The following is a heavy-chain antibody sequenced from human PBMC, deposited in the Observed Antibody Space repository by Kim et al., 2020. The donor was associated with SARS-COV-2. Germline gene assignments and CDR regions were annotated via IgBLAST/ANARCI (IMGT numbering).Heavy chain of an antibody. J-gene: IGHJ5*01. CDR2: IYYSGSISYIP. Sequence: SETLSLTCIVSGGSISRGGYHWSWIRQHPGKGLEWIGYIYYSGSISYIPSYNPSLKSRVAILLDTSKNKFSLNLTSVTAADTAVYYCARAPIWFGELGWFDSWGQGTLVTVSS. CDR1: GGSISRGGYH. D-gene: IGHD3-10*01. CDR3: ARAPIWFGELGWFDS. V-gene: IGHV4-31*03.